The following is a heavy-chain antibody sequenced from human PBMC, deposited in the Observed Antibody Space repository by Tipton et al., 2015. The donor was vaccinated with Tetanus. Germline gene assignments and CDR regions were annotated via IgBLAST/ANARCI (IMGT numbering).Heavy chain of an antibody. J-gene: IGHJ6*02. D-gene: IGHD6-19*01. CDR2: INPNRGGT. CDR1: GYTFTGNY. Sequence: QSGAEVKRPGASVRVSCKASGYTFTGNYIHWVRRAPGQGLEWMGWINPNRGGTFYAQNLQDRLILTTDTSTATAYVEVRSLTSDDTAVYYCARDRAVPVQAYGTDVWGQGP. V-gene: IGHV1-2*02. CDR3: ARDRAVPVQAYGTDV.